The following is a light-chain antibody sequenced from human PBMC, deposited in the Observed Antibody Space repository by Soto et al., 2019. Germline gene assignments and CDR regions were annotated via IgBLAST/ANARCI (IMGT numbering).Light chain of an antibody. CDR1: QSISCY. CDR3: QHTDSTPQT. V-gene: IGKV1-39*01. J-gene: IGKJ1*01. Sequence: DIQMTHSPSSLSASVGDRFTITCRASQSISCYLNWYQQKPGKAPKLLIYSASSLQSGVPSRFSGSKTGTDFTRTIRSLQPEDFATYSGQHTDSTPQTIVQGTRVEIK. CDR2: SAS.